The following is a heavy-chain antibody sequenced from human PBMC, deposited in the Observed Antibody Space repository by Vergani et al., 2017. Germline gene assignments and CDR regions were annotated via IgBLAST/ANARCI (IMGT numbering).Heavy chain of an antibody. CDR1: GYIFSKYG. J-gene: IGHJ4*02. CDR3: ARFELGIADY. V-gene: IGHV3-33*01. Sequence: AASGYIFSKYGMHWVRQAPGKGLEGVAVIYNDGGVKYYADSVEGRFTISKDNSKNMLYLQMNNLRAEDTAVYYCARFELGIADYWGQGTLVTVSS. D-gene: IGHD7-27*01. CDR2: IYNDGGVK.